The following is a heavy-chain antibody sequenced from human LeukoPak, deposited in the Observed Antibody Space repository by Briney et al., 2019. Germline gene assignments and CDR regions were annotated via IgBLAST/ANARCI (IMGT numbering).Heavy chain of an antibody. V-gene: IGHV4-39*07. CDR1: GGSISSSSYY. CDR3: ARGPYSYDSSGAFDI. D-gene: IGHD3-22*01. J-gene: IGHJ3*02. Sequence: PSETLSLTCTVSGGSISSSSYYWGWIRQPPGKGLEWIGSINYSGSTNYNPSLKSRVTISVDTSKNQFSLKLSSVTAADTAVYFCARGPYSYDSSGAFDIWGQGTMVTVSS. CDR2: INYSGST.